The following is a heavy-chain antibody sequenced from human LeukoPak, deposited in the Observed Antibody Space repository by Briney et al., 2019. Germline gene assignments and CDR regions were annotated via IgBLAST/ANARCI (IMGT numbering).Heavy chain of an antibody. V-gene: IGHV3-7*01. CDR1: GFTFSSYW. CDR2: IKQDGSEK. J-gene: IGHJ6*02. Sequence: GGSLRLSCAASGFTFSSYWMSWVRQAPGKGLEWVANIKQDGSEKYYVDSVKGRFTISRDNAKNSLYLQMNSLRAEDTAVYYCARDLGHRSYFILSYYYYYGMDVWGQGTTVTVSS. CDR3: ARDLGHRSYFILSYYYYYGMDV. D-gene: IGHD3-10*01.